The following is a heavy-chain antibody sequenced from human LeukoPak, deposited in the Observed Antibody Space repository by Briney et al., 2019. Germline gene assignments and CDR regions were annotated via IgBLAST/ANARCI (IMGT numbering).Heavy chain of an antibody. V-gene: IGHV4-59*08. J-gene: IGHJ4*02. Sequence: SETLSLTCTVSGGSISSYYWSWIRQPPGKGLEWIGYIYYSGSTNYNPSLKSRVTISVDTSKNQFSLKLSSVTAADTAVYYCARHVRDSSGYYPPDSGGQETLSPVSP. CDR2: IYYSGST. CDR1: GGSISSYY. CDR3: ARHVRDSSGYYPPDS. D-gene: IGHD3-22*01.